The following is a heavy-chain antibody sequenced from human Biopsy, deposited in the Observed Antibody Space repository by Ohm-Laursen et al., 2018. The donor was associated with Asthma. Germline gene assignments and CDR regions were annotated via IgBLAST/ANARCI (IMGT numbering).Heavy chain of an antibody. CDR1: GFSFRDYY. V-gene: IGHV3-11*01. CDR2: ISSSGSTR. CDR3: ARVFESSEWGPFYHFGLDV. J-gene: IGHJ6*02. Sequence: SLRLSCSASGFSFRDYYMTWMRQSPGKGLEWVSSISSSGSTRYPAESVMGRFTISRDNDRNSLFLQMTSLRAEDTAIYYCARVFESSEWGPFYHFGLDVWGQGTTVAVSS. D-gene: IGHD6-25*01.